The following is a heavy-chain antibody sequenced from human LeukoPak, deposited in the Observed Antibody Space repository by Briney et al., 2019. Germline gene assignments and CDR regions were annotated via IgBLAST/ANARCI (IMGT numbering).Heavy chain of an antibody. CDR2: INHSGST. CDR1: GGSFSGYY. V-gene: IGHV4-34*01. D-gene: IGHD3-9*01. CDR3: ARDGSLRYFDWLSSDP. J-gene: IGHJ5*02. Sequence: SSETLSLTCAVYGGSFSGYYWSWIRQPPGKGLEWIGEINHSGSTNYNPSLKSRVTISVDTSKNQFSLKLSSVTAADTAVYYCARDGSLRYFDWLSSDPWGQGTLVTVSS.